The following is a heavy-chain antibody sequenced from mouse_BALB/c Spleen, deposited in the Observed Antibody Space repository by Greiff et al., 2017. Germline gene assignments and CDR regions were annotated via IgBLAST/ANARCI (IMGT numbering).Heavy chain of an antibody. V-gene: IGHV5-6-3*01. J-gene: IGHJ2*01. CDR3: ARGGLRPLYFDY. CDR1: GFTFSSYG. CDR2: INSNGGST. Sequence: EVKLVESGGGLVQPGGSLKLSCAASGFTFSSYGMSWVRQTPDKRLELVATINSNGGSTYYPDSVKGRFTISRDNARNILYLQMSSLRSEDTAMYYCARGGLRPLYFDYWGQGTTLTVSS. D-gene: IGHD2-4*01.